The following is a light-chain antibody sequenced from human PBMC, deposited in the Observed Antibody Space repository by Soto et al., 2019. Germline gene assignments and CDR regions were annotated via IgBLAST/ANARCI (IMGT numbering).Light chain of an antibody. CDR3: QQLNDYPIT. Sequence: DIQLTQSPSFLSASVGDRVTITCRASQGISSYLAWYQQKPGNAPKLLIYAASTLQSGVPSRFSGSGSGTEFTLTISSLQPEDLATYYCQQLNDYPITFGQGTRLEIK. CDR2: AAS. J-gene: IGKJ5*01. V-gene: IGKV1-9*01. CDR1: QGISSY.